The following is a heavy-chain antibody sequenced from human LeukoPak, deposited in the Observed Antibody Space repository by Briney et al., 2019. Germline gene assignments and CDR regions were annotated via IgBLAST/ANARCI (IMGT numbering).Heavy chain of an antibody. CDR1: GYSISSGYY. V-gene: IGHV4-38-2*01. CDR2: IYNSGST. J-gene: IGHJ6*03. Sequence: SETLSLTCAVSGYSISSGYYWGWIRQPPGKGLEWIGSIYNSGSTYYNPSLKSRVTISVDTSKNQFSLKLSSVTAADTAVYYCARGGYYMDVWGKGTTVTVSS. CDR3: ARGGYYMDV.